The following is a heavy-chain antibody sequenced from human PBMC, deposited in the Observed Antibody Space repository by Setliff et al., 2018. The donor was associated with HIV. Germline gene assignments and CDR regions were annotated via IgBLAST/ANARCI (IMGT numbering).Heavy chain of an antibody. CDR2: IYSNGGT. CDR1: GASITSYY. D-gene: IGHD6-19*01. J-gene: IGHJ4*02. CDR3: ARFTSGWYGQY. Sequence: PSETLSLTCTVSGASITSYYWSWIRQSPGKGLEWIGYIYSNGGTAYNPSLKSRVTISVDTSKNQFSLKLTSVTIADTAVYYCARFTSGWYGQYWGQGTLVTVSS. V-gene: IGHV4-59*01.